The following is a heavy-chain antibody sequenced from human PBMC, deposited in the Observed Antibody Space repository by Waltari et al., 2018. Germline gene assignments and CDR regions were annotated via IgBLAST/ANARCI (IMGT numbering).Heavy chain of an antibody. V-gene: IGHV4-30-4*08. CDR1: GGSISSGDYY. Sequence: QVQLQESGPGLVKPSQTLSLTCTVSGGSISSGDYYWSWIRQPPGKGLEWIGYIYYSGSTYYNPSLKSRVTISVDTSKNQFSLKLSSVTAADTAVYYCARATVYIAAAGTIDYWGQGTMVTVSS. CDR3: ARATVYIAAAGTIDY. J-gene: IGHJ4*02. CDR2: IYYSGST. D-gene: IGHD6-13*01.